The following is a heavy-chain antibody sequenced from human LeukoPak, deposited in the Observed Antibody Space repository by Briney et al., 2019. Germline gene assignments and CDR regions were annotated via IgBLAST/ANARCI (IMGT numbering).Heavy chain of an antibody. CDR3: AKLLIRGVNYFDY. Sequence: EGSLRLSCAASGFTFSSYGMSWVRQAPGKGLEWVSAISGSGGSTYYADSVKGRFTISRDNSKNTLYLQMNSLRAEDTAVYYCAKLLIRGVNYFDYWGQGTLVTVSS. D-gene: IGHD3-10*01. V-gene: IGHV3-23*01. CDR2: ISGSGGST. CDR1: GFTFSSYG. J-gene: IGHJ4*02.